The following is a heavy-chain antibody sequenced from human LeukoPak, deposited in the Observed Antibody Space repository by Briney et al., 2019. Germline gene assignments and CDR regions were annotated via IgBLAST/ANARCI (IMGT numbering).Heavy chain of an antibody. D-gene: IGHD3-9*01. CDR3: ARGLRGRYDILTGRKGGLDY. Sequence: PSETLSLTCTVSGASISTSYWSWIRQPPGKGLEWIGSIYYSGSTYYNPSLKSRVTISVDTSKNQFSLKLSSVTAADTAVYYCARGLRGRYDILTGRKGGLDYWGQGTLVTVSS. CDR1: GASISTSY. J-gene: IGHJ4*02. CDR2: IYYSGST. V-gene: IGHV4-39*07.